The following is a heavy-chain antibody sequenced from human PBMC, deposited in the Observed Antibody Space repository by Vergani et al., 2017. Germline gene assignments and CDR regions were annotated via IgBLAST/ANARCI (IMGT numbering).Heavy chain of an antibody. CDR1: GFTLGDYA. D-gene: IGHD5-12*01. Sequence: EVHLVESGGGLVQPGRSLRLSCSGSGFTLGDYAMTWVRQAPGKGLEWVAFIWSKPYGGTTEYAASVKGRFTISRDNAKNTLYLEMNSLRGDDTAIYYCVGARCSGPCFMSNWFDSWGQGTLVTVSS. CDR2: IWSKPYGGTT. V-gene: IGHV3-49*04. CDR3: VGARCSGPCFMSNWFDS. J-gene: IGHJ5*01.